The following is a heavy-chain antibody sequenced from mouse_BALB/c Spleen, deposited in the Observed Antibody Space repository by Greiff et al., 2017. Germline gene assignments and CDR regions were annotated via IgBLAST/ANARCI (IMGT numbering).Heavy chain of an antibody. V-gene: IGHV2-9*02. Sequence: VQVVESGPGLVAPSQSLSITCTVSGFSLTSYGVHWVRQPPGKGLEWLGVIWAGGSTHYNSALMSRLSISKDNSKSQVFLKMNSLQTDDTAMYYCARVVGEGNYYAMDYWGQGTSVTVSS. J-gene: IGHJ4*01. D-gene: IGHD1-1*01. CDR2: IWAGGST. CDR3: ARVVGEGNYYAMDY. CDR1: GFSLTSYG.